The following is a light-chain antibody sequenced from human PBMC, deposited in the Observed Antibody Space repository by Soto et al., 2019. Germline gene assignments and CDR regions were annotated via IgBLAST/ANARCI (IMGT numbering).Light chain of an antibody. CDR1: SSDVGSYNL. CDR2: EVS. Sequence: QSALTQPASVSGSPGQSITISCTGTSSDVGSYNLVSWYQQHPGKAPKLMIYEVSKRPSGVSNRFSGSKSGNTASLTISWLQAEDEADYYCCSYAGSSTSLVVFGGGTKLTVL. V-gene: IGLV2-23*02. J-gene: IGLJ2*01. CDR3: CSYAGSSTSLVV.